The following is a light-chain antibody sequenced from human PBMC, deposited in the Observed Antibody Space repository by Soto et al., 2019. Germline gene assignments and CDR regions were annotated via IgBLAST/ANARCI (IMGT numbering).Light chain of an antibody. CDR3: TSYTSSYTYV. Sequence: QSVLTQPASVSGSPGQSVTISCAGTSSDVGGYNFVSWYQQHPGKAPQLMIYDVSSRPSGVSNRFSGSKSGNTASLTISGLQADYEADYYCTSYTSSYTYVFGTGTKVTVL. J-gene: IGLJ1*01. V-gene: IGLV2-14*03. CDR2: DVS. CDR1: SSDVGGYNF.